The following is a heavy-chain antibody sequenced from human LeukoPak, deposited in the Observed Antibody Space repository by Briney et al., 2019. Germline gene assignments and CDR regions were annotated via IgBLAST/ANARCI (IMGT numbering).Heavy chain of an antibody. V-gene: IGHV3-23*01. CDR1: GFTFRNYG. CDR3: ARPRLEYCSGGSCFDAFDI. Sequence: GGSLRLSCAASGFTFRNYGMSWVRQAPGKGLEWVSAISGSGINTYYADSVKGRFTISRDNSKNTLFLQMNSLTAEDTAIYSCARPRLEYCSGGSCFDAFDIWGQGTMVTVSS. CDR2: ISGSGINT. D-gene: IGHD2-15*01. J-gene: IGHJ3*02.